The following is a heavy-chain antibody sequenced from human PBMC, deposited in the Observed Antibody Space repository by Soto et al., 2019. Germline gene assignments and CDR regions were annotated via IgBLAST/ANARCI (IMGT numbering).Heavy chain of an antibody. J-gene: IGHJ4*02. D-gene: IGHD3-3*01. CDR1: GFSFSYYR. CDR3: ARWRGAQSEFDY. Sequence: EVQLVESGGGLVQPGGSLRLSCAASGFSFSYYRMAWVRQAPGKGLEWVANIQLGGSSIEYADSVKGRFTISRDDAKNSLYLDMNSLSVEDTALYYCARWRGAQSEFDYWGQGTLVIVSS. V-gene: IGHV3-7*01. CDR2: IQLGGSSI.